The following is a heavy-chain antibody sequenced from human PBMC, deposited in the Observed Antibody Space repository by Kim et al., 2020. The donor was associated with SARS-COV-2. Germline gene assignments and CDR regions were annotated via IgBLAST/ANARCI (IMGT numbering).Heavy chain of an antibody. CDR1: GFTFSSYG. Sequence: GGSQRLSCAASGFTFSSYGMHWVRQAPGKGLEWVAVISYDGSNKYYADSVKGRFTISRDNSKNTLYLQMNSLRAEDTAVYYCAKVFRGVIPYYFDYWGQGTLVTVSS. D-gene: IGHD3-10*01. J-gene: IGHJ4*02. CDR2: ISYDGSNK. V-gene: IGHV3-30*18. CDR3: AKVFRGVIPYYFDY.